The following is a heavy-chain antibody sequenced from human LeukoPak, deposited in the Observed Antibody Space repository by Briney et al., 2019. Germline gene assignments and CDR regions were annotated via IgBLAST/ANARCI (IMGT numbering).Heavy chain of an antibody. J-gene: IGHJ4*02. CDR1: GGSFSGYY. CDR2: INHSGST. Sequence: SETLSLTCAVYGGSFSGYYWSWIGQPPGKGLEWIGEINHSGSTNYNPSLKSRVTISVDTSKNQFSLKLSSVTAADTAVYYCARGGGFGNYWGQGTLVTVSS. CDR3: ARGGGFGNY. D-gene: IGHD3-10*01. V-gene: IGHV4-34*01.